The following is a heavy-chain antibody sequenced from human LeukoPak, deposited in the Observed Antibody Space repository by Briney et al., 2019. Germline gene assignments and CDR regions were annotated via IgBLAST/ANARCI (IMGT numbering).Heavy chain of an antibody. D-gene: IGHD5-18*01. J-gene: IGHJ4*02. CDR2: LSYSGYT. Sequence: SETLSLTCTVSGGSINSFSWGWIRQSPGKGLEWIASLSYSGYTNYNPSLKSRVTISVDASKNHFSLKLSSVTAADTAVYYCARGIDTSMVFLNWAGTYDSWGQGTLVTVSS. V-gene: IGHV4-59*08. CDR1: GGSINSFS. CDR3: ARGIDTSMVFLNWAGTYDS.